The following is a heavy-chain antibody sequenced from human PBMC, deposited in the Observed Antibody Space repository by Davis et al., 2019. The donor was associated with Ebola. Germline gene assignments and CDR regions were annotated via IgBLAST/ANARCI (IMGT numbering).Heavy chain of an antibody. Sequence: GESLKISCAASGFTFSSYGMHWVRQAPGKGLEWVAVISYDGSNKYCADSVKGRFTISRDNSKNTLYLQMNSLRAEDTAVYYCAKDSGSWEISGGMDVWGQGTTVTVSS. J-gene: IGHJ6*02. V-gene: IGHV3-30*18. CDR2: ISYDGSNK. CDR3: AKDSGSWEISGGMDV. CDR1: GFTFSSYG. D-gene: IGHD6-13*01.